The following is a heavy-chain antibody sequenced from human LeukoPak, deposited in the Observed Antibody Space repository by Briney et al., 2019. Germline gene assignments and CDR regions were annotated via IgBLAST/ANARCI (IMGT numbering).Heavy chain of an antibody. CDR3: ARGDDSGYYDYFDY. D-gene: IGHD3-22*01. CDR1: GFTVDSNY. V-gene: IGHV3-53*01. J-gene: IGHJ4*02. CDR2: IYTGGNT. Sequence: GGSLRLSCEASGFTVDSNYLSWVRQAPGKGLEWVSTIYTGGNTYCAASVKGRFTISRDFSKNTVFLHMNSLRAEDTAMYYCARGDDSGYYDYFDYWGQGALVTVSS.